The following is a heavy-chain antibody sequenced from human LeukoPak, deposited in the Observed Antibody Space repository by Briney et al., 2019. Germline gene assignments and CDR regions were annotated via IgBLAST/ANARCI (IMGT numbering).Heavy chain of an antibody. V-gene: IGHV1-18*01. D-gene: IGHD4-17*01. Sequence: GASVKASCKTSGYTFNTFGVGWVRQAPGQGLEWMGWISGYNGDTNFAEKLQGRVTMTTDTSTSTAYMELRSLRSDDTAVYYCARSGDGNWFDPWGQGTLLTVSS. J-gene: IGHJ5*02. CDR1: GYTFNTFG. CDR3: ARSGDGNWFDP. CDR2: ISGYNGDT.